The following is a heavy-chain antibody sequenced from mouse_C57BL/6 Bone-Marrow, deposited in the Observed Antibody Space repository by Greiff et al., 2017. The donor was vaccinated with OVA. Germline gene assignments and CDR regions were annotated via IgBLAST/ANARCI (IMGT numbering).Heavy chain of an antibody. V-gene: IGHV5-17*01. D-gene: IGHD1-1*01. J-gene: IGHJ1*03. CDR2: ISSGSSTI. Sequence: EVKLVESGGGLVKPGGSLKLSCAASGFTFSDYGMHWVRQAPEKGLEWVAYISSGSSTIYYADTVKGRFTISRDNAKNTLFLQMTSLRSEDTAMYYCARIGGSSYDWYFDVWGTGTTVTVSS. CDR1: GFTFSDYG. CDR3: ARIGGSSYDWYFDV.